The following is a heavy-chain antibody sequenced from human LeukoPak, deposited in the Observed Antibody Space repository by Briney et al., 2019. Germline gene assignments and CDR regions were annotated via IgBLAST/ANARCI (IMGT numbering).Heavy chain of an antibody. D-gene: IGHD2-2*01. CDR1: GFTFSSYA. V-gene: IGHV3-23*01. Sequence: PGGSLRLSCAASGFTFSSYAMSWVRQAPGKGLEWVSAISGSGGSTYYADSVKGRFTISRDSSKNTLYLQMNSLRAEDTAVYYCARAGQGYCTSAGCFLSLDYWGQGTLVTVSS. J-gene: IGHJ4*02. CDR3: ARAGQGYCTSAGCFLSLDY. CDR2: ISGSGGST.